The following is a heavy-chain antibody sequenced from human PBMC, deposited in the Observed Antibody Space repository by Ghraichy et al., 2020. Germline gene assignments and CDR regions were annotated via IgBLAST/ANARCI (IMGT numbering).Heavy chain of an antibody. V-gene: IGHV1-46*01. CDR3: ARDRRGYDSSGYYYDY. CDR1: GYIFTRYY. D-gene: IGHD3-22*01. CDR2: IYPSGTTT. J-gene: IGHJ4*02. Sequence: ASVKVSCKASGYIFTRYYMHWVRQAPGQGLEWMGIIYPSGTTTNYAQKFQDRVTMTRDTSTSTVYMEMSSLRSEDTAVYYCARDRRGYDSSGYYYDYWGQGTLVTVAS.